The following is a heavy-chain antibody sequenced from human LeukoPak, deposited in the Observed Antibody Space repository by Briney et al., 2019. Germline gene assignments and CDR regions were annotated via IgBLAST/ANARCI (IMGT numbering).Heavy chain of an antibody. Sequence: PGGSLTLSCAASGFTFRNHWMHWVRQTPGKGLVWVSRISSDGSSTTYADSVKGRFTISRDNAKNTLYLQMNNLRAEDTAMYYCARDQRVTGRADIDYWGQGTLVFVSS. D-gene: IGHD4-11*01. CDR3: ARDQRVTGRADIDY. CDR2: ISSDGSST. CDR1: GFTFRNHW. V-gene: IGHV3-74*03. J-gene: IGHJ4*02.